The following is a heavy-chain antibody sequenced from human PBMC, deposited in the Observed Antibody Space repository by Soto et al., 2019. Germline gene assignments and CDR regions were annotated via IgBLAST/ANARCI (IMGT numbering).Heavy chain of an antibody. CDR3: AREVGYCSGGSCFGRKYFQP. V-gene: IGHV1-18*01. Sequence: QVQLVQSGAEVKKPGASVKVSCKASGYTFTSYGISWVRQAPGPGLEWMGWISAYNCNTNYAQKLQGRVTMNTDTYTSADYMELRSLRSDDTAFYYCAREVGYCSGGSCFGRKYFQPWGQSTLDTVSS. D-gene: IGHD2-15*01. CDR1: GYTFTSYG. J-gene: IGHJ1*01. CDR2: ISAYNCNT.